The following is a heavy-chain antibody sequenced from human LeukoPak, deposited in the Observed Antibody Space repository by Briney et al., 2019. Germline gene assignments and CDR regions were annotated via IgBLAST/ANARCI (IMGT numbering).Heavy chain of an antibody. CDR3: ARVQGYDDDSFVGFSSPDDAFAI. V-gene: IGHV1-2*02. CDR1: GYTFTAYY. CDR2: INPNSGDT. Sequence: ASVKVSCKASGYTFTAYYVHWVRQAPGQGLEWLGWINPNSGDTNYTQRFQGRVTMARDASISTVYMGLTRLISDDTAVYYCARVQGYDDDSFVGFSSPDDAFAIWGQGTLVTVSS. D-gene: IGHD3-3*01. J-gene: IGHJ3*02.